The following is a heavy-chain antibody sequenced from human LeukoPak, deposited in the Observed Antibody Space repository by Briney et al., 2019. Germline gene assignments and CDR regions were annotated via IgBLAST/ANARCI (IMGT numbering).Heavy chain of an antibody. CDR2: IYYSGST. CDR3: AVAPSGAFDI. J-gene: IGHJ3*02. V-gene: IGHV4-39*07. CDR1: GGSISSSSYY. Sequence: SETLSLTCTVSGGSISSSSYYWGWIRQPPGKGLEWIGSIYYSGSTYYNPSLKSRVTISVDTSKNQFSLKLSSVTAADTAVYYCAVAPSGAFDIWGQGTMVTVSS. D-gene: IGHD7-27*01.